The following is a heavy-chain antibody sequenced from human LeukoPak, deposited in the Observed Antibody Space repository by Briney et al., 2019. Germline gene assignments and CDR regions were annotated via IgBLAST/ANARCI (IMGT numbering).Heavy chain of an antibody. D-gene: IGHD1-14*01. J-gene: IGHJ6*03. CDR2: INPNSSST. Sequence: GSVRVSCTASGYTFSGYVMHWVRQAPGQGLEWMGWINPNSSSTNYAHTVKGRVTISRDTSKNTAYLEMSGLRSNDTAVYYCARAGLTNYYYMDVWGKGTTVTVSS. CDR3: ARAGLTNYYYMDV. CDR1: GYTFSGYV. V-gene: IGHV1-2*02.